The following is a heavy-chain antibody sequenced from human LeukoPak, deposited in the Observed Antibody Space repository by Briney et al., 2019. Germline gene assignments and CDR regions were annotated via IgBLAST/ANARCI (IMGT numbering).Heavy chain of an antibody. CDR2: ISWNSGSI. Sequence: AGGSLRLSCAASGFTFSSYWMNWVRQAPGKGLEWVSGISWNSGSIGYADSVKGRFTISRDNAKNSLYLQMNSLGAEDTALYYCAKARSGYYGYYFDYWGQGTLVTVSS. CDR1: GFTFSSYW. CDR3: AKARSGYYGYYFDY. J-gene: IGHJ4*02. V-gene: IGHV3-9*01. D-gene: IGHD3-22*01.